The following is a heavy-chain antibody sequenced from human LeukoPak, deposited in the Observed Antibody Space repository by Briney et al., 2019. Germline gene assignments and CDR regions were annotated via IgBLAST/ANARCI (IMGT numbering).Heavy chain of an antibody. CDR3: ASGVVVPAYAFDI. CDR1: GGSISSYY. D-gene: IGHD3-3*01. J-gene: IGHJ3*02. V-gene: IGHV4-4*07. Sequence: KTSETLSLTCTVSGGSISSYYWSWIRQPAGKGLEWIGRIYTSGSTNYNPSLKSRVTMSVDTSKNQFSLKLTSLTAADTAVYYCASGVVVPAYAFDIWGQGTMVTVSS. CDR2: IYTSGST.